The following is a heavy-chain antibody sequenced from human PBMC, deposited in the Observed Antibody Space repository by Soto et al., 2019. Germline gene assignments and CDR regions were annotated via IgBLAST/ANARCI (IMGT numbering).Heavy chain of an antibody. J-gene: IGHJ6*02. Sequence: GESLKISCKGSGYSFTSYWIGWMRQMPGKGLEWMGIIYPGDSDTRYSPSFQGQVTISADKSISTAYLQWSSLKASDTAMYYCARQGGSDYYYYGMAVWSQGTTVTGSS. V-gene: IGHV5-51*01. CDR1: GYSFTSYW. CDR2: IYPGDSDT. CDR3: ARQGGSDYYYYGMAV.